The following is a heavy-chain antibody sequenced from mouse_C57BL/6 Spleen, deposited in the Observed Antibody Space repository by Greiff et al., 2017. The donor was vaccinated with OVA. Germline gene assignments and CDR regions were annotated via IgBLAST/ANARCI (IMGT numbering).Heavy chain of an antibody. Sequence: VKLMESGAELVRPGTSVKMSCKASGYTFTNYWIGWAKQRPGHGLEWIGDIYPGGGYTNYNEKFKGKATLTADKSSSTAYMQFSSLTSEDSAIYYCARRGEVAWFAYWGQGTLVTVSA. V-gene: IGHV1-63*01. CDR1: GYTFTNYW. J-gene: IGHJ3*01. CDR2: IYPGGGYT. CDR3: ARRGEVAWFAY. D-gene: IGHD1-3*01.